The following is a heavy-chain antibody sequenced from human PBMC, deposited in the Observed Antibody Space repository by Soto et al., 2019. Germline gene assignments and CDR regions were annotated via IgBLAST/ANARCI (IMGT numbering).Heavy chain of an antibody. CDR3: ARVRGAIDAFDI. D-gene: IGHD3-10*01. CDR1: GYTFTGYY. V-gene: IGHV1-2*02. J-gene: IGHJ3*02. Sequence: QVQLVQSGAEVKKPGASVKVSCKASGYTFTGYYMHWVRQAPGQGLEWMGWINPNSGGTNYAQKVQGRVTMTRDTSISTAYMELSRLRSDDTAVYYCARVRGAIDAFDIWGQGTMVTVSS. CDR2: INPNSGGT.